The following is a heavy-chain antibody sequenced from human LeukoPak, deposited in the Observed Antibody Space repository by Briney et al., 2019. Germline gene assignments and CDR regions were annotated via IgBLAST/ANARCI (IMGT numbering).Heavy chain of an antibody. CDR1: GGSMSPYH. D-gene: IGHD6-19*01. CDR3: ARAVSGRFDY. J-gene: IGHJ4*02. V-gene: IGHV4-59*08. Sequence: SSETLSLTCTVSGGSMSPYHWGWIRQPPGKGLEWTGYIYYSGSTNYNPSLDSRVTISVDTSKNQFSLRLSSVTAADTAIYYCARAVSGRFDYWGQGTLITVSS. CDR2: IYYSGST.